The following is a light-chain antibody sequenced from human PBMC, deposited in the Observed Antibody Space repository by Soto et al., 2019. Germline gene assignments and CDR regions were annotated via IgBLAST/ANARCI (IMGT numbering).Light chain of an antibody. CDR2: AAS. CDR3: EQSYSALLFT. Sequence: DIQMTQFPSSLSASVGDRVTITCRASQTIGRYLNWYQQKPGKVPKLLIYAASNLQSGVPARFSGSESGTDFPLTITSLQPEDFATYYCEQSYSALLFTFGPGTKVDI. J-gene: IGKJ3*01. V-gene: IGKV1-39*01. CDR1: QTIGRY.